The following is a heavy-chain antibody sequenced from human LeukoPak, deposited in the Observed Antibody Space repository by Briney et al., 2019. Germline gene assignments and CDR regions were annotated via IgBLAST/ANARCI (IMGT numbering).Heavy chain of an antibody. CDR3: AKDKWPYYYDSSDLGAAFDL. V-gene: IGHV3-13*04. D-gene: IGHD3-22*01. Sequence: GGSLRLSCAASGFTFSSYDMHWVRQATGKGLEWVSAIGTAGDTYYPGSVKGRFTISRENAKNSLYLQMNSLRAEDTAVYYCAKDKWPYYYDSSDLGAAFDLWGQGTMVTVSS. CDR2: IGTAGDT. CDR1: GFTFSSYD. J-gene: IGHJ3*01.